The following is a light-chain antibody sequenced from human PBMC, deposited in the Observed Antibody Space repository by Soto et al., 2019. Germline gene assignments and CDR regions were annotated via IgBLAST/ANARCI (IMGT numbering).Light chain of an antibody. CDR1: PSISSY. Sequence: DIQMTQSPSSLSASVGDRVTITCRASPSISSYLNWYQQKPGKAPKLLIYAASSLQSGVPSRFSCSGSGTDFTRTISSLQPEDFATYYCQQSYSTLTFGPGTKVDIK. J-gene: IGKJ3*01. V-gene: IGKV1-39*01. CDR3: QQSYSTLT. CDR2: AAS.